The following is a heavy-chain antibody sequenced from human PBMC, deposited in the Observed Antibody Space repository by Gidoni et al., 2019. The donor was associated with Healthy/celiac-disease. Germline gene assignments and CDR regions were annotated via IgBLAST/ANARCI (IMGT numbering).Heavy chain of an antibody. Sequence: QVQLVESGGGVVQPGRSLRLSCAASGFPFSSYAMHWVRQAPGKGLEWVAVISYDGSNKYYADSVKGRFTISRDNSKNTLYLQMNSLRAEDTAVYYCARDCGGSSGFFDYWGQGTLVTVSS. CDR3: ARDCGGSSGFFDY. J-gene: IGHJ4*02. CDR2: ISYDGSNK. D-gene: IGHD3-22*01. CDR1: GFPFSSYA. V-gene: IGHV3-30-3*01.